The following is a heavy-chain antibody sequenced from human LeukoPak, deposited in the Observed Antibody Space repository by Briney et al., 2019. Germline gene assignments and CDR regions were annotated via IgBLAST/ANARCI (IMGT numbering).Heavy chain of an antibody. CDR2: ILYDGSNT. D-gene: IGHD3-10*01. CDR3: AKISGAFDY. J-gene: IGHJ4*02. Sequence: GGSLRLSCTASGFTFSTYGIHWVRQAPDKGLEWVAFILYDGSNTYYPDSVKGRFTISRDSSKNTLYLQMDSLRAEDTAVYYCAKISGAFDYWGQGTLVTVSS. V-gene: IGHV3-30*02. CDR1: GFTFSTYG.